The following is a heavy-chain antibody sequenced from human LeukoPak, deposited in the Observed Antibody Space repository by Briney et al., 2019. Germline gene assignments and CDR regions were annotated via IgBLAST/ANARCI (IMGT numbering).Heavy chain of an antibody. V-gene: IGHV4-59*08. CDR1: GGSISSYY. D-gene: IGHD3-3*01. CDR2: IYYSGST. CDR3: ARTRAGSGYYERYYFDY. Sequence: SETLSLTCTVSGGSISSYYWSWIRQPPGKGLEWIGYIYYSGSTNYNPSLKSRVTISVDTSKNQFSLKLSSVTAADTAVYYCARTRAGSGYYERYYFDYWGQGTLVTVSS. J-gene: IGHJ4*02.